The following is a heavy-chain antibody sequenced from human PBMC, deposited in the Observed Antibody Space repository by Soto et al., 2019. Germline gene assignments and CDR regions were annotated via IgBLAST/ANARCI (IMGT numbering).Heavy chain of an antibody. CDR1: GFTFSSYA. Sequence: EVHLLESGGGLVQPGGSLRLSCAASGFTFSSYAMTWVRQAPGKGLEWVSGIRGSGGSTYYADSVKGRFTISRDNARNTLYLQMDRLRAEDTAIYYCAKSPLLDRWNYGDYWGQGTLVTVSS. CDR3: AKSPLLDRWNYGDY. V-gene: IGHV3-23*01. CDR2: IRGSGGST. J-gene: IGHJ4*02. D-gene: IGHD1-7*01.